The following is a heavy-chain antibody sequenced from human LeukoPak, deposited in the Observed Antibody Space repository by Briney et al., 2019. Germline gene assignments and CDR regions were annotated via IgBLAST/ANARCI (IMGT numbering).Heavy chain of an antibody. CDR3: ARDLAYYDILTGYSQPSNFDY. D-gene: IGHD3-9*01. CDR1: GFTFSSYW. CDR2: IKQDGSEK. Sequence: PGGSLRLSCAASGFTFSSYWMSWVRQAPGKGLEWVANIKQDGSEKYYVDSVKGRFTISRDNAKSSLYLQMNSLRAEDTAVYYCARDLAYYDILTGYSQPSNFDYWGQGTLVTVSS. V-gene: IGHV3-7*03. J-gene: IGHJ4*02.